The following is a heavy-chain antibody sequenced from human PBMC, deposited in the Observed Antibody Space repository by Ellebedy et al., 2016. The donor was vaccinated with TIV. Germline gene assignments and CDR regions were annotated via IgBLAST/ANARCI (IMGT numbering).Heavy chain of an antibody. Sequence: ASVKVSCXVSGYTLTELSMHWVRQAPGKGLEWMGGFDPEDGETIYAQKFQGRVTMTEDTSTDTAYMELRSLRSDDTAVYYCARDWGFGELFPLNWFDPWGQGTLVTVSS. J-gene: IGHJ5*02. CDR2: FDPEDGET. CDR1: GYTLTELS. D-gene: IGHD3-10*01. CDR3: ARDWGFGELFPLNWFDP. V-gene: IGHV1-24*01.